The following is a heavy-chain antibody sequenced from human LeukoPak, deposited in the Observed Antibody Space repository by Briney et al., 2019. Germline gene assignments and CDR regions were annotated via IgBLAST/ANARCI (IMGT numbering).Heavy chain of an antibody. CDR2: ISYDGSNK. Sequence: GGSLRLSCAASGFTFSSYAMHWVRQAPGKGLEWVAVISYDGSNKYYADSVKGRFTISRDNSKNTLYLQMNSLRAEDTVVFYCARTFDYWGQGTLVTVSS. J-gene: IGHJ4*02. V-gene: IGHV3-30-3*01. CDR1: GFTFSSYA. CDR3: ARTFDY.